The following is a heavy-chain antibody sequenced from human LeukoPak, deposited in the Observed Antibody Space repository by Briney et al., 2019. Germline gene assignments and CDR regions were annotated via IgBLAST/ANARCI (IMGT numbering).Heavy chain of an antibody. CDR2: INPKSGGT. V-gene: IGHV1-2*02. CDR3: VRAGELDY. Sequence: ASVKVSCTASGYTFTDYYMNWVRQAPGPGHEWMGWINPKSGGTKYAKKFQGRVTMTRDTSISTAYMELSILRSDDTAVYYCVRAGELDYWGQGTLVTVSS. D-gene: IGHD7-27*01. J-gene: IGHJ4*02. CDR1: GYTFTDYY.